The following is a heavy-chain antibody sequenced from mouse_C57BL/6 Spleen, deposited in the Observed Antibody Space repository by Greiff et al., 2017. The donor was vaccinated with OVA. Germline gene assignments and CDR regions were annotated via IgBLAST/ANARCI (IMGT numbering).Heavy chain of an antibody. Sequence: QVQLQQPGAELVRPGSSVKLSCKASGYTFTSYWMHWVKQRPIQGLEWIGNIDPSDSETHYNQKFQDKATLTVDKSSSTAYMQLSSLTSEDSAVYYWARFTTVVALDYWGQGTTLTVSS. J-gene: IGHJ2*01. CDR3: ARFTTVVALDY. CDR2: IDPSDSET. CDR1: GYTFTSYW. D-gene: IGHD1-1*01. V-gene: IGHV1-52*01.